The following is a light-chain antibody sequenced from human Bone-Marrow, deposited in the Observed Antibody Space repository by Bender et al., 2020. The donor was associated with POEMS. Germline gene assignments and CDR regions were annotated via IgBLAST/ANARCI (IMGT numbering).Light chain of an antibody. CDR3: SSFTSSYTLM. J-gene: IGLJ3*02. V-gene: IGLV2-14*03. Sequence: QSALTQPASVSGSPGQSITISCTGTSSDVGGYNSVSWYQQHAGKAPKLMIYDVSYRSPGVSDRFSGSKSGNTASLTISGLQTEDEADYYCSSFTSSYTLMFGGGTKLTVL. CDR1: SSDVGGYNS. CDR2: DVS.